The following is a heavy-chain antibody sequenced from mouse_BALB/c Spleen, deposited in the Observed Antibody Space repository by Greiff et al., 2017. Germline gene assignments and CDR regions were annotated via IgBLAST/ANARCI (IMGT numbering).Heavy chain of an antibody. CDR2: ISTYYGDA. D-gene: IGHD2-1*01. CDR1: GYTFTDYA. J-gene: IGHJ2*01. CDR3: ARDGNSYFDY. Sequence: VKLQESGAELVRPGVSVKISCKGSGYTFTDYAMHWVKQSHAKSLEWIGVISTYYGDASYNQKFKGKATMTVDKSSSTAYMELARLTSEDSAIYYCARDGNSYFDYWGQGTTLTVSS. V-gene: IGHV1S137*01.